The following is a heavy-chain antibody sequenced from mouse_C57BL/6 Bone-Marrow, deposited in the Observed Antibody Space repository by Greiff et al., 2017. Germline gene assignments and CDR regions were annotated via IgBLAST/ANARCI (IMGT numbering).Heavy chain of an antibody. CDR1: GYTFTSYW. D-gene: IGHD2-4*01. CDR3: ANYAGFAY. CDR2: IDPSDSYT. V-gene: IGHV1-69*01. J-gene: IGHJ3*01. Sequence: VQLQQSGAELVMPGASVKLSCKASGYTFTSYWMHWVKQRPGQGLEWIGEIDPSDSYTNYNQKFKGKSTLTVDKSSSTAYMQLSSLTSEDSAVYYCANYAGFAYWGQGTLVTVSA.